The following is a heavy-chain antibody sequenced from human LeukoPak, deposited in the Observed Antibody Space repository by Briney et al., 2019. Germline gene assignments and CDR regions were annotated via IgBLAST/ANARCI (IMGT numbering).Heavy chain of an antibody. J-gene: IGHJ5*02. V-gene: IGHV4-34*01. CDR3: ARADILTGYYPGDWFDP. CDR2: INHSGST. D-gene: IGHD3-9*01. CDR1: GGSFSGYY. Sequence: SETLSLTCAVYGGSFSGYYWSWIRQPPGKGLEWIGEINHSGSTNYNPSLKSRVTISVDTSKNQFSLKVRSVPAADTAVYYCARADILTGYYPGDWFDPWGQGTLVTVSS.